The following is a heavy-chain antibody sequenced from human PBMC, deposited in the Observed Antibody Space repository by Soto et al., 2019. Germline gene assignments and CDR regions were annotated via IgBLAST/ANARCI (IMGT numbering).Heavy chain of an antibody. D-gene: IGHD5-12*01. Sequence: EVQLVESGGTLVQPGGSLRLSCAASGFTFNTYWMHWVRQAPGKGLVWVSRINSDGTKTTYADSVKGPFTISRHNAKNTVYPQKNSLRAEDTAVYYCTTVATNSYNGLDPWGQGTLVTVSS. CDR1: GFTFNTYW. J-gene: IGHJ5*02. CDR3: TTVATNSYNGLDP. CDR2: INSDGTKT. V-gene: IGHV3-74*01.